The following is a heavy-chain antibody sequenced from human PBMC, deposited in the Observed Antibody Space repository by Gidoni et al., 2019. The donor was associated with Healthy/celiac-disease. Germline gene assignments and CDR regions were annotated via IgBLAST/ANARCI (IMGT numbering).Heavy chain of an antibody. J-gene: IGHJ3*02. CDR2: MIPIFGTA. D-gene: IGHD3-22*01. CDR3: ARGLGDYYERSGRSDAFDI. V-gene: IGHV1-69*06. Sequence: QVQLVQSGAEVKKPGSSVRVSCKASGGTFCSYPFRWVRQAPGQGLEWMGGMIPIFGTANDAQKFQGRVTITADKSTSTAYMELSSLRSEDTAVDYCARGLGDYYERSGRSDAFDIWGQGTMVTVSS. CDR1: GGTFCSYP.